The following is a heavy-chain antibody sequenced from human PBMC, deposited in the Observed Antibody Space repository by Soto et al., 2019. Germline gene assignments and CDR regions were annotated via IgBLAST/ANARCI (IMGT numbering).Heavy chain of an antibody. J-gene: IGHJ6*02. V-gene: IGHV4-4*02. CDR1: GGSISSSNW. CDR3: ARAGRGYCSGGSCYSGLHGMDV. D-gene: IGHD2-15*01. Sequence: SETLSLTCAVSGGSISSSNWWSWVRQPPGKGLEWIGEIYHSGSTNYNPYLKSRVTISVDKSKNQFSLKLSSVTAADTAVYYCARAGRGYCSGGSCYSGLHGMDVWGQGTTVTAP. CDR2: IYHSGST.